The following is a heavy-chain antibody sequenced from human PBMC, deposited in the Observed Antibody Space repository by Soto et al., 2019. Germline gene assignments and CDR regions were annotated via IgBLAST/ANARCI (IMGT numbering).Heavy chain of an antibody. J-gene: IGHJ3*02. Sequence: EVQLVESGGGLVKPGGSLRLSCAASGFTFSSYSMNWVRQAPGKGLEWVSSISSSSSYIYYADSVKGRFTISRDNAKNSLYLQMNSLRAEDTAVYYCARDTHYYDSSGHKGAFDIWGQGTMVTVSS. V-gene: IGHV3-21*01. D-gene: IGHD3-22*01. CDR1: GFTFSSYS. CDR2: ISSSSSYI. CDR3: ARDTHYYDSSGHKGAFDI.